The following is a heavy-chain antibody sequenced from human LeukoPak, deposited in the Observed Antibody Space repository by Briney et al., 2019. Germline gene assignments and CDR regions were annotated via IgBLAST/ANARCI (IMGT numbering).Heavy chain of an antibody. CDR2: INPNSGGT. CDR3: ARAQVRYSYGYLGPPFDP. CDR1: GYTFTGYY. J-gene: IGHJ5*02. V-gene: IGHV1-2*02. Sequence: ASVKVSCKASGYTFTGYYMHWVRQAPGQGLEWMGWINPNSGGTNYAQKFQGRVTMTRDTSISTAYMELSRLRSDDTAVYYCARAQVRYSYGYLGPPFDPWGQGTLVTVSS. D-gene: IGHD5-18*01.